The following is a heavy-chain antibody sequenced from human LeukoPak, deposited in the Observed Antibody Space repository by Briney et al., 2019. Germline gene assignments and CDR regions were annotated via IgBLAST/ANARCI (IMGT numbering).Heavy chain of an antibody. D-gene: IGHD3-10*01. J-gene: IGHJ4*02. CDR1: GVAISSYH. V-gene: IGHV4-59*01. Sequence: PSETLSLTCTVSGVAISSYHWSWIRQPPGKGLEWIGYISYSGSTNYNPSLKSRVTISVDTSKKQFSLKLSSVTAADTAEDYCARETMVRGVDYWGKGTLVTVSS. CDR3: ARETMVRGVDY. CDR2: ISYSGST.